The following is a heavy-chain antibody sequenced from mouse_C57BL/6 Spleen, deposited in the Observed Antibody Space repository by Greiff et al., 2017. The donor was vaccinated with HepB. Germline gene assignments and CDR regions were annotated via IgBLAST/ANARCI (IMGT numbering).Heavy chain of an antibody. D-gene: IGHD1-1*01. J-gene: IGHJ1*03. Sequence: VKLVESGGGLVKPGGSLKLSCAASGFTFSSYAMSWVRQTPEKRLEWVATISDGGSYTYYPDNVKGRFTISRDNAKNNLYLQMSHLKSEDTAMYYCARDLLLKYFDVWGTGTTVTVSS. CDR2: ISDGGSYT. CDR3: ARDLLLKYFDV. V-gene: IGHV5-4*01. CDR1: GFTFSSYA.